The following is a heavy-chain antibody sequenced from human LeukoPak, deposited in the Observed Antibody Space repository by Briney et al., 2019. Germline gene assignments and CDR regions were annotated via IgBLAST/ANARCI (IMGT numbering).Heavy chain of an antibody. CDR1: GFTFSSYE. CDR3: AREGIAAVTY. Sequence: GGSLRLSCAASGFTFSSYEMNWVRQAPGKGLEWVSYISSSGSTIYYADSVKGRFTISRDNAKNSLYLQMNSLRAEDTAVYYCAREGIAAVTYWGQGTLVTVSS. CDR2: ISSSGSTI. D-gene: IGHD6-13*01. J-gene: IGHJ4*02. V-gene: IGHV3-48*03.